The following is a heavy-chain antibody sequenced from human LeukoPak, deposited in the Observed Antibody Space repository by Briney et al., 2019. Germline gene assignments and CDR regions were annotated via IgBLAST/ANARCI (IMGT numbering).Heavy chain of an antibody. Sequence: PGGSLRLSCAASGFTFSSYWMSWVRQAPGKGLEWVANIKQDGSEKYYVDSVKGRFTISRDNAKNPLYLQMNSLRAEDTAVYYCARDLDYDFWSGYLDYWGQGTLVTVSS. J-gene: IGHJ4*02. D-gene: IGHD3-3*01. CDR2: IKQDGSEK. V-gene: IGHV3-7*01. CDR3: ARDLDYDFWSGYLDY. CDR1: GFTFSSYW.